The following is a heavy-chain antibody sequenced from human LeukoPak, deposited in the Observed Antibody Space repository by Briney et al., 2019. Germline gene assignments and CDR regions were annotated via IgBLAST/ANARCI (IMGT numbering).Heavy chain of an antibody. V-gene: IGHV7-4-1*02. Sequence: GASVKVSCKASGYTFTGYYMHWVRQAPGQGLEWIGWINTNTWNPTYAQAFTGRFVFSLDTSISTAYLQVNSLKAEDTAVYFCARGDTGPTYNSNWYETDYWGQGTLVTVSS. D-gene: IGHD6-13*01. J-gene: IGHJ4*02. CDR3: ARGDTGPTYNSNWYETDY. CDR2: INTNTWNP. CDR1: GYTFTGYY.